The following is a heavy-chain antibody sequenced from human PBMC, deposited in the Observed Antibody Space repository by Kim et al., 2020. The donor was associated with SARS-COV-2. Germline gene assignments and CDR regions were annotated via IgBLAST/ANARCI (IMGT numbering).Heavy chain of an antibody. CDR1: GFTFSSYW. CDR2: IKQDGSEK. V-gene: IGHV3-7*03. D-gene: IGHD6-13*01. Sequence: GGSLRLSCAASGFTFSSYWMSWVRQAPGKGLEWVANIKQDGSEKYYVDSVKGRFTISRDNAKNSLYLQMNSLRAEDTAVYYCARDMSSSWWLEGYWGQGTLVTVSS. J-gene: IGHJ4*02. CDR3: ARDMSSSWWLEGY.